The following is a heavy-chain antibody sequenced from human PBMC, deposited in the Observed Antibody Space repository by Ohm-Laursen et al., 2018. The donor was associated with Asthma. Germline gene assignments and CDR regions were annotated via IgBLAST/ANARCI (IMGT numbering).Heavy chain of an antibody. V-gene: IGHV3-53*01. Sequence: SLRLSCAASGITVSVNYMSWVRQAPGKGLEWVPVIYNGGSTYHADSVRGRFTISRDNSKNTLFLQMNSLRPEDTAVYFCARGLGGRHIWLSYQTDNWGQGTLVTVSS. CDR1: GITVSVNY. CDR2: IYNGGST. D-gene: IGHD5-18*01. J-gene: IGHJ4*02. CDR3: ARGLGGRHIWLSYQTDN.